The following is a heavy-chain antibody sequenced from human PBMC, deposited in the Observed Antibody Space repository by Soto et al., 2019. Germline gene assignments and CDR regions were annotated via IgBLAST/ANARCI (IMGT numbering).Heavy chain of an antibody. CDR3: ARHFTGALWGGWFDP. CDR2: IYYSGST. Sequence: SETLSLTCTVSGGSISSSSYYWCWIRQPPGKGLEWIGSIYYSGSTYYNPSLKSRVTISVDTSKNQFSLKLSSVTAADTAVYYCARHFTGALWGGWFDPWGREPWSPSPQ. V-gene: IGHV4-39*01. J-gene: IGHJ5*02. D-gene: IGHD3-9*01. CDR1: GGSISSSSYY.